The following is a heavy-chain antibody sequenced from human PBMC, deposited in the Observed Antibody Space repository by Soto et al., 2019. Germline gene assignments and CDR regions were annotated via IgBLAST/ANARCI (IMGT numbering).Heavy chain of an antibody. Sequence: SENLSLTCTVSGGSIKSDYYWAWVRQPPGGGLEWLGDKHYSGATDSGPSLEARVSFSVDTSKNQFFLNLTSVTVADTAVYYFARGRPNYFYYGLDVWGPGIPVTVSS. CDR1: GGSIKSDYY. V-gene: IGHV4-30-4*01. J-gene: IGHJ6*02. CDR3: ARGRPNYFYYGLDV. CDR2: KHYSGAT.